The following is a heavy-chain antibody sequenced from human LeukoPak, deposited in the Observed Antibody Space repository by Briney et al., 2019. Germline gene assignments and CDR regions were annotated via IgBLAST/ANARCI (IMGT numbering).Heavy chain of an antibody. J-gene: IGHJ3*02. Sequence: PGGSLRLSCEASGFMFSKYWMTWVRQAPGKGLEWVANIRGDGSVKYLLDSVKGRFSISRDNAKNSLSLEMNNLRGEDTAVYYCSRDANYYDSSRHYFDAFDIRGRGTMVTVSS. V-gene: IGHV3-7*01. CDR1: GFMFSKYW. CDR2: IRGDGSVK. D-gene: IGHD3-22*01. CDR3: SRDANYYDSSRHYFDAFDI.